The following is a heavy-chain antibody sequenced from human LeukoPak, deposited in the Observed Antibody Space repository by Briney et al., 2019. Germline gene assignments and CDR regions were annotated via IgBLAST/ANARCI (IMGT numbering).Heavy chain of an antibody. CDR2: TSSSSSYI. V-gene: IGHV3-21*01. CDR1: GFTFSSYS. Sequence: GSLRLSCAASGFTFSSYSMNWVRQAPGKGLEWVSSTSSSSSYIYYADSVKGRFTISRDNAKNSLYLQMNSLRAEDTAVYYCARSESGSYSSPLDYWGQGTLVTVSS. D-gene: IGHD1-26*01. J-gene: IGHJ4*02. CDR3: ARSESGSYSSPLDY.